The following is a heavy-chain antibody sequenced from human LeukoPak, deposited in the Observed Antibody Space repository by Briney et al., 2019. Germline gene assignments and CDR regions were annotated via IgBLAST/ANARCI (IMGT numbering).Heavy chain of an antibody. CDR1: GGSISSYY. Sequence: SETLSLTCTVSGGSISSYYWSWIRQPPGKGLEWIGYIYYSGSTNYNPSLKSRVTISVDTSKNQFSLKLSSVTAADTAVYYCARVDMVASMDGVWFDPWGQGTLVTVSS. V-gene: IGHV4-59*01. D-gene: IGHD5-12*01. CDR2: IYYSGST. CDR3: ARVDMVASMDGVWFDP. J-gene: IGHJ5*02.